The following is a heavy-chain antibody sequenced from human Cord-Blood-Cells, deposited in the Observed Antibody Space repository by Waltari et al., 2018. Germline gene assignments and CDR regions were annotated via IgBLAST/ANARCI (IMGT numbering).Heavy chain of an antibody. Sequence: QVQLQESGPGLVKPSETLSLTCTVSGGSISSYYWSWIRQPPGKGLEWIGYSYYSGSTNYNPSLKSRVTISVDTSRNQFSLKLSSVTAADTAVYYCARVVVVAATRAFDIWGQGTMVTVSS. CDR1: GGSISSYY. CDR3: ARVVVVAATRAFDI. J-gene: IGHJ3*02. D-gene: IGHD2-15*01. CDR2: SYYSGST. V-gene: IGHV4-59*01.